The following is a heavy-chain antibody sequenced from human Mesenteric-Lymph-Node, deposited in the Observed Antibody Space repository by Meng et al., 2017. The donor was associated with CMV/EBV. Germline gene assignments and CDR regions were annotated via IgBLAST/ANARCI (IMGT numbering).Heavy chain of an antibody. V-gene: IGHV3-66*01. CDR2: IYSGGST. J-gene: IGHJ4*02. Sequence: FTVSSNYMSWVRQAPGKGLEWVSVIYSGGSTYYADSVKGRFTISRDNSKNTLYLQMSSLRDEDTAVYYCTRFALDYYDSSGYYFFDHWGQGTLVTVSS. CDR3: TRFALDYYDSSGYYFFDH. D-gene: IGHD3-22*01. CDR1: FTVSSNY.